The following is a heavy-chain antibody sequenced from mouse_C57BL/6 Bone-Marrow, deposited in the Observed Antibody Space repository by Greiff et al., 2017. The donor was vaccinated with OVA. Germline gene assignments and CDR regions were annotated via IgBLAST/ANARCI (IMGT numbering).Heavy chain of an antibody. CDR2: IYPGGGYT. J-gene: IGHJ3*01. D-gene: IGHD2-4*01. CDR3: ARRDYYDYDGGFAY. CDR1: GYTFTNYW. V-gene: IGHV1-63*01. Sequence: QVQLKESGAELVRPGTSVKMSCKASGYTFTNYWIGWAKQRPGHGLEWIGDIYPGGGYTNYNEKFKGKATLTADKSSSTAYMQFSSLTSEDSAIYYCARRDYYDYDGGFAYWGQGTLVTVSA.